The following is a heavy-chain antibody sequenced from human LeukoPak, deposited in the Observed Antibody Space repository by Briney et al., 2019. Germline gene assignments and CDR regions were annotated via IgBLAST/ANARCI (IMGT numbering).Heavy chain of an antibody. CDR3: ARDIGYGDYVNFDY. Sequence: GGSLRLSCAASGFTFSDYYMSWIRQAPGKGLEWVSYISSSGSTIYYADSVKGRFTISRDNAKNSQYLQMYSLRAEDTAVYYCARDIGYGDYVNFDYWGQGTLVTVSS. J-gene: IGHJ4*02. D-gene: IGHD4-17*01. CDR2: ISSSGSTI. V-gene: IGHV3-11*04. CDR1: GFTFSDYY.